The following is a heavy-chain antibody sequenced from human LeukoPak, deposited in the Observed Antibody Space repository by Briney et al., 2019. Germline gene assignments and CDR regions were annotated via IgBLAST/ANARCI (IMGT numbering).Heavy chain of an antibody. CDR3: ARGRGDFWTPNWFDP. J-gene: IGHJ5*02. CDR2: INHSGST. CDR1: GGSFSGYY. V-gene: IGHV4-34*01. Sequence: SEPLSLTCAVYGGSFSGYYWGWIRQPPGEGREWIGEINHSGSTNYNPSLKSRVTISVDTSKNQFSLKLSSVTAADTAVYYCARGRGDFWTPNWFDPWGQGTLVTVSS. D-gene: IGHD3-3*01.